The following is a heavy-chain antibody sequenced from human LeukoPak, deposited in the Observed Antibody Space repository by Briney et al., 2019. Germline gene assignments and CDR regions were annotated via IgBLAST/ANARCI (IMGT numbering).Heavy chain of an antibody. J-gene: IGHJ5*02. Sequence: GSLRLSCAASGFTFSFSAMNWVRQAPGKGLDWVATIIGNGFSTYYADSVNGRFIIFRDNSQNTLFLQMNSLRAEDTAIYYCAKGRRDGYNYPLFDHWGHGALVTVSS. D-gene: IGHD5-24*01. CDR1: GFTFSFSA. V-gene: IGHV3-23*01. CDR3: AKGRRDGYNYPLFDH. CDR2: IIGNGFST.